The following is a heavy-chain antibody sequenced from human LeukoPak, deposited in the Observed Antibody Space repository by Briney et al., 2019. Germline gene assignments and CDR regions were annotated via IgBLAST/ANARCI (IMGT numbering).Heavy chain of an antibody. J-gene: IGHJ6*02. Sequence: ASVKVSCKTSGYSXTAFYIHWVRQAPGQGLEWMGWIHPRRGDTNYAQKFQGRVTMTRDTSISTAYLDLSSLRSDDTAVYYCAREPEQIAAAGTYYYYYGMDVWGQGTTVTVSS. CDR3: AREPEQIAAAGTYYYYYGMDV. CDR1: GYSXTAFY. V-gene: IGHV1-2*02. D-gene: IGHD6-13*01. CDR2: IHPRRGDT.